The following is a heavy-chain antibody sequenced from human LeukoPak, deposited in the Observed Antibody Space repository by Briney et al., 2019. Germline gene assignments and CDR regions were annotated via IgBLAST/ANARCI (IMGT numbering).Heavy chain of an antibody. CDR1: GGSISSGDYY. J-gene: IGHJ3*02. D-gene: IGHD3-9*01. V-gene: IGHV4-30-4*01. Sequence: SETLSLTCTVSGGSISSGDYYWSWLRQPPGRGLEWIGYIYYSGSTYYNPSLKSRVTISVDTSKNQFSLKLSSVTAADTAVYYCARNSVLRYFDWLPRGGDAAFDIWGQGTMVTVSS. CDR3: ARNSVLRYFDWLPRGGDAAFDI. CDR2: IYYSGST.